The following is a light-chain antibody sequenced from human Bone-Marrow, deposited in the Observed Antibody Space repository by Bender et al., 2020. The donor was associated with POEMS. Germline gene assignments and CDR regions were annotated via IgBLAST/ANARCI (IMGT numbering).Light chain of an antibody. Sequence: QSALTQPASVPGFPGQSIAISCTGTSSDVGNYNYVSWYQYHPDKAPKPLIHEVNKPPSGVPDRLSRPKYSNTVSLPISGLHADEEGKYFCCSYAWTFWMFGGGAKVAVL. V-gene: IGLV2-11*01. CDR1: SSDVGNYNY. CDR2: EVN. J-gene: IGLJ3*02. CDR3: CSYAWTFWM.